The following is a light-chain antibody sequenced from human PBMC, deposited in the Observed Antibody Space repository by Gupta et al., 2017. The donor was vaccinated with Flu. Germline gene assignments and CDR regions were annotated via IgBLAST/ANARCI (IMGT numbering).Light chain of an antibody. CDR1: HTVLKSSKNKNY. CDR2: WAS. CDR3: QQDHTSPYN. V-gene: IGKV4-1*01. Sequence: DIVVTQSADSLVVSLGERATIKCKSSHTVLKSSKNKNYLAWYQQKPRQPPKLLIYWASTRESGVPDSFSGSGSGTDFTLTISSLQPEDVAVYYCQQDHTSPYNFGQGTKLEIK. J-gene: IGKJ2*01.